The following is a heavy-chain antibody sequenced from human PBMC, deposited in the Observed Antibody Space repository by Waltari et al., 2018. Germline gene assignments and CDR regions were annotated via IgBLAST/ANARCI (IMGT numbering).Heavy chain of an antibody. D-gene: IGHD1-7*01. CDR3: ARLELRGY. Sequence: QVQLVESGGGVVQPGRSLRLSCAASGFTFSSYAMHWVRQAPGKGREWVAVISYDGSNKYYADSVKGRFTISRDNSKNTLYLQMNSLRAEDTAVYYCARLELRGYWGQGTLVTVSS. CDR2: ISYDGSNK. CDR1: GFTFSSYA. J-gene: IGHJ4*02. V-gene: IGHV3-30-3*01.